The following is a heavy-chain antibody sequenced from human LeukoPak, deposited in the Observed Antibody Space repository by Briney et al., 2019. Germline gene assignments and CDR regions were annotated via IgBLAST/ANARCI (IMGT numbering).Heavy chain of an antibody. CDR1: GFTFSSYA. D-gene: IGHD4-11*01. CDR3: ARVTTPYYYYYYMDV. CDR2: ISYDGSNK. J-gene: IGHJ6*03. V-gene: IGHV3-30*04. Sequence: GGSLRLSCAASGFTFSSYAMHWVRQAPGKGLEWVAVISYDGSNKYYADSVKGRFTISRDNSKNTLYLQMNSLRAEDTAVYYCARVTTPYYYYYYMDVWGKGTTVTVSS.